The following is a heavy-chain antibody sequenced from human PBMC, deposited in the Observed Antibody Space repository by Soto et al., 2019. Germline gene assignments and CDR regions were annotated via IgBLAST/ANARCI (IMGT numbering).Heavy chain of an antibody. CDR2: ISGSGGST. CDR1: GITLSSYA. Sequence: GGSLRLSCAASGITLSSYAMSWVRQAPGKGLEWVSAISGSGGSTYYADSVKGRFTISRDNSKNTLYLQMNSLRAEDTAVYYCAKEISQYYDFWSGYYWGQGTLVTVSS. J-gene: IGHJ4*02. D-gene: IGHD3-3*01. V-gene: IGHV3-23*01. CDR3: AKEISQYYDFWSGYY.